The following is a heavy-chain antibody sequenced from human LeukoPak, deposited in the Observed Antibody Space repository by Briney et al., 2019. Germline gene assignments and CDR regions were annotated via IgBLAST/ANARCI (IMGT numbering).Heavy chain of an antibody. Sequence: GESLKISCKGSGYRFTSYWIGWVRQMPGKGLEWMGIIYPGDSDTRYSPSFQGQVTISADKSISTAYLQWSSLKASDTAMYYCARLGGNWSGYLYYFDYWGQGTLVTVSS. CDR1: GYRFTSYW. V-gene: IGHV5-51*01. CDR2: IYPGDSDT. J-gene: IGHJ4*02. D-gene: IGHD3-3*01. CDR3: ARLGGNWSGYLYYFDY.